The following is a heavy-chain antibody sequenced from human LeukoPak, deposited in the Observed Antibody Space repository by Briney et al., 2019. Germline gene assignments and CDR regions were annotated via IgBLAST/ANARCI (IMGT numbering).Heavy chain of an antibody. V-gene: IGHV4-59*02. CDR2: IHYSGLT. CDR3: ARDPPEDEWNSLDS. D-gene: IGHD1-7*01. J-gene: IGHJ4*02. Sequence: SETLSLTCTVSGGSVNGYYWNWIRQAPGKGLEWIGFIHYSGLTVYSPSLQSRVSMSVDTSRNQFSLDLSSVTAADTALYYCARDPPEDEWNSLDSWGQGTLVTVSS. CDR1: GGSVNGYY.